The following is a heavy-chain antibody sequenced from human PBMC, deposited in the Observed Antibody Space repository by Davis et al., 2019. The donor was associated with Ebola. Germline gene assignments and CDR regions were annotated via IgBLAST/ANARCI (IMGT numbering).Heavy chain of an antibody. J-gene: IGHJ4*02. V-gene: IGHV4-39*07. Sequence: GSLRLSCTVSGGSISSSSYYWGWIRQPPGKGLEWIGSIYYSGNTYYNPSLKSRVTISVDTSKNQVSLKLGSVTAADTAVYYCARGRAIFNVPDYWGQGTLVTVSS. CDR3: ARGRAIFNVPDY. CDR1: GGSISSSSYY. CDR2: IYYSGNT. D-gene: IGHD3-3*01.